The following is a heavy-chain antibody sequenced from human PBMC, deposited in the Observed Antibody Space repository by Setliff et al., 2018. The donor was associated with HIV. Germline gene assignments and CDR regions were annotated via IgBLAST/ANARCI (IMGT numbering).Heavy chain of an antibody. J-gene: IGHJ4*02. CDR1: GGTFSSYA. CDR2: IIPIFGTA. V-gene: IGHV1-69*05. D-gene: IGHD2-8*01. CDR3: ASRVLGYCTNGVCYRQYYFDY. Sequence: SVKVSCKASGGTFSSYAISWVRQAPGQGLEWMGGIIPIFGTANYAQKFQGRVTITTDESTSTAYMELSSLRSEDTAVYYCASRVLGYCTNGVCYRQYYFDYWGQGTLVTV.